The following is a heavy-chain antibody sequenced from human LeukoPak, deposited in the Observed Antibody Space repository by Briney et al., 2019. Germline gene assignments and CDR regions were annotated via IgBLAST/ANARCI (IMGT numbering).Heavy chain of an antibody. D-gene: IGHD1-26*01. J-gene: IGHJ4*02. CDR3: ARGCVVGAALCY. CDR2: IYHSGST. CDR1: GGSISSGGYS. Sequence: SETLSLTCAVSGGSISSGGYSWSWIRQPPGKGLEWIGYIYHSGSTYYNPSLKSRVTISVDRSKNQFSLKLSSVTAADTAVYYCARGCVVGAALCYWGQGTLVTVSS. V-gene: IGHV4-30-2*01.